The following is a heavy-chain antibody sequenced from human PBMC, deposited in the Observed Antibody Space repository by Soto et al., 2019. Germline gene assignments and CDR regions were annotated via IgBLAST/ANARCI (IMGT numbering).Heavy chain of an antibody. V-gene: IGHV3-23*04. CDR1: GFTFNNFA. CDR3: AKDRDVVVVIAAAATGAFDV. J-gene: IGHJ3*01. Sequence: EVQLVESGGGLVQPGGSLRLSCAASGFTFNNFALTWVRQAPGMGLEWVSTISGAGANTYYADSVKGRFTISRDNSKNTLYLQMFSLRAEDTAVYFCAKDRDVVVVIAAAATGAFDVWGQGTMVTVSS. D-gene: IGHD2-15*01. CDR2: ISGAGANT.